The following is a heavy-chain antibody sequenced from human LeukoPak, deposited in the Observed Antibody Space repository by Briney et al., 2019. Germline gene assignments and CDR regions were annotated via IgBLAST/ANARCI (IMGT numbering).Heavy chain of an antibody. J-gene: IGHJ5*02. V-gene: IGHV4-39*07. CDR1: GGSISSSTSY. D-gene: IGHD4/OR15-4a*01. CDR3: VDYSPSSGCFDP. Sequence: SETLSLTCTVSGGSISSSTSYWSWIRQTPGKGLEWIGSVNYGGSTHYNPSLKSRVTISLDTSKSQFSLKLGSVIAADTAVYYCVDYSPSSGCFDPWGQGTLVTVSS. CDR2: VNYGGST.